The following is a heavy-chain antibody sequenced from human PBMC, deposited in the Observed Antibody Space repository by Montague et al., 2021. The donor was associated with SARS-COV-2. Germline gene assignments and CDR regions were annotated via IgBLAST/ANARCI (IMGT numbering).Heavy chain of an antibody. D-gene: IGHD4-17*01. CDR2: IYYSGST. CDR1: GGSISSGGYY. Sequence: TLSLTCTVSGGSISSGGYYWSWIRQHPGKGLEWIGYIYYSGSTYYNPSLKSRVTISVDTSKNQFSLKLSSVTAADTAVYYCARDIGGSTVTTEGFDYWGQGTLVTVSS. CDR3: ARDIGGSTVTTEGFDY. J-gene: IGHJ4*02. V-gene: IGHV4-31*03.